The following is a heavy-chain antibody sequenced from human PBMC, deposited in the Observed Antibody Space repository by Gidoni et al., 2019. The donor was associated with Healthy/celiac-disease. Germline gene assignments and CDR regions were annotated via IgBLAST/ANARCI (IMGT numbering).Heavy chain of an antibody. V-gene: IGHV3-30-3*01. CDR2: ISYDGSNK. D-gene: IGHD3-3*01. J-gene: IGHJ6*02. CDR1: GFTFSSYA. CDR3: ARELGDFWSGYYYYGMDV. Sequence: QVQLVESGGGVVQPGRSLRLSCAASGFTFSSYAMHWVRQAPGKGLEWVAVISYDGSNKYYADSVKGRFTISRDNSKNTLYLQMNSLRAEDTAVYYCARELGDFWSGYYYYGMDVWGQGTTVTVSS.